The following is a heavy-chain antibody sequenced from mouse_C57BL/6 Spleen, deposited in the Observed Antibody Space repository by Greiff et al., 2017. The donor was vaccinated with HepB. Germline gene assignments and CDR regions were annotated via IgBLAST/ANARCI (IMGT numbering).Heavy chain of an antibody. D-gene: IGHD2-4*01. CDR2: IDPNSGGT. V-gene: IGHV1-72*01. CDR3: ATRAYYDYEIDY. J-gene: IGHJ2*01. CDR1: GYTFTSYW. Sequence: QVQLKQPGAELVKPGASVKLSCKASGYTFTSYWMHWVKQRPGRGLEWIGRIDPNSGGTKYNEKFKSKATLTVDKPSSTAYMQLRSLTSEDSAVYYCATRAYYDYEIDYWGQGTTLTVSS.